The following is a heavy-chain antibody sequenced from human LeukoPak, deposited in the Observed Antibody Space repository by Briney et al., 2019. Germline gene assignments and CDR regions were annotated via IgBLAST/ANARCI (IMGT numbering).Heavy chain of an antibody. CDR1: GGSFSGYY. V-gene: IGHV4-34*01. Sequence: SETLSLTCAVYGGSFSGYYWSWIRQPPGKGLEWIGEINHSGSTNYNPSLKSRVTISVDTPKNQFSLKLSSVTAADTAVYYCARRTYDFWSGYYSLTYYFDYWGQGTLVTVSS. D-gene: IGHD3-3*01. J-gene: IGHJ4*02. CDR2: INHSGST. CDR3: ARRTYDFWSGYYSLTYYFDY.